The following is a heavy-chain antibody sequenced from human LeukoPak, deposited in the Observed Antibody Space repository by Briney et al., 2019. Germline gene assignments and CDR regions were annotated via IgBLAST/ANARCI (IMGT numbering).Heavy chain of an antibody. Sequence: ASVTVSCKTSGYSENFYGITWVRQVAGQGLEWIGWISSKNDHTNYAQKFQGRVTMTTDTSTSTAYMELGSLRSDDAAVYYCARDRFNQDLQTGIAAAPFFPEYNYWGQGTLVTVSS. D-gene: IGHD6-13*01. J-gene: IGHJ4*02. CDR1: GYSENFYG. CDR2: ISSKNDHT. CDR3: ARDRFNQDLQTGIAAAPFFPEYNY. V-gene: IGHV1-18*01.